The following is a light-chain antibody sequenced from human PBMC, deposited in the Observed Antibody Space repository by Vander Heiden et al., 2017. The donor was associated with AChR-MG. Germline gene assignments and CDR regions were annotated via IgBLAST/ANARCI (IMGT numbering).Light chain of an antibody. Sequence: DINMSQSPSPLPASVGDRVTIICRASQSISSWLAWYQQKPGKAPKLLIYDASSLESGVPSRCSGSGSGTEFTLTISSLQPDDFATYYCQQYNSYSTFGQGTKLEIK. CDR1: QSISSW. CDR2: DAS. J-gene: IGKJ1*01. CDR3: QQYNSYST. V-gene: IGKV1-5*02.